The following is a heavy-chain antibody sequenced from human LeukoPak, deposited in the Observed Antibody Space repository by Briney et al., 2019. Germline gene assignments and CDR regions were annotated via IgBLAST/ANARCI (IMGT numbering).Heavy chain of an antibody. CDR2: ISGSGGST. J-gene: IGHJ4*02. Sequence: GGTLRVSCAASGFTFTSYVMSWVRQAPGKGLEWVSVISGSGGSTYYADSVKGRFTISRDNSKNTLYLQMNSLRAEDTAVYYCARREYDYVWGSYPYWGQGTLVTVSS. D-gene: IGHD3-16*01. CDR3: ARREYDYVWGSYPY. V-gene: IGHV3-23*01. CDR1: GFTFTSYV.